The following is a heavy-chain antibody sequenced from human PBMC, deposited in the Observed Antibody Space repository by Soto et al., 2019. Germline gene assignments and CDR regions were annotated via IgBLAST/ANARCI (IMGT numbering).Heavy chain of an antibody. CDR3: ARVQYERWELLTSWFDP. CDR1: GGSISSYY. D-gene: IGHD1-26*01. Sequence: SETLSLTCTVSGGSISSYYWSWIRQPPGKGLEWIGYIYYSGSTNYNPSLKSRVTISVDTSKNQFSLKLSSVTAADTAVYYCARVQYERWELLTSWFDPWGQGTLVTVSS. J-gene: IGHJ5*02. CDR2: IYYSGST. V-gene: IGHV4-59*01.